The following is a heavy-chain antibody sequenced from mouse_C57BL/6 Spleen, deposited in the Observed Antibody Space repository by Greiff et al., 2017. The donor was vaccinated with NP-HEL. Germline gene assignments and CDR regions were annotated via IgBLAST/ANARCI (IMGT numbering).Heavy chain of an antibody. J-gene: IGHJ1*03. CDR2: IHPNSGST. CDR3: AREAGGWYYYV. Sequence: QVQLQQPGAELVKPGASVKLSCKASGYTFTSYWMHWVKQRPGQGLEWIGMIHPNSGSTNYNEKFKSKATLTVDKSSITAYMQLSSLTSEDSAVYYCAREAGGWYYYVWGTGTTVPVSS. V-gene: IGHV1-64*01. CDR1: GYTFTSYW. D-gene: IGHD3-2*02.